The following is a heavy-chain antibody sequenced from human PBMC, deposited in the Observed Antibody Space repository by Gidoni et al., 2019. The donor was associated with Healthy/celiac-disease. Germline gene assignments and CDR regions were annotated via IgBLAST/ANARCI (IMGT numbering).Heavy chain of an antibody. V-gene: IGHV3-49*03. CDR3: TMGGCSSTSCFYYYYGMDV. CDR1: GFTFGDYA. CDR2: IRSKAYGGTT. D-gene: IGHD2-2*01. Sequence: EVQLVESGGGLVQPGRSLRLSCTASGFTFGDYAMRWFRQAPGKGLEWVGFIRSKAYGGTTEYAASVKGRFTISRDDSKSIAYLQMNSLKTEDTAVYYCTMGGCSSTSCFYYYYGMDVWGQGTTVTVSS. J-gene: IGHJ6*02.